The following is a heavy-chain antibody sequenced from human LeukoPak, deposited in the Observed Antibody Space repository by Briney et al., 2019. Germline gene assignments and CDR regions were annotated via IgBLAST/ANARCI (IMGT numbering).Heavy chain of an antibody. CDR2: MNIDGSEK. Sequence: HSGGSLRLSCAASGFTFSNYWMRWVRQARGKRPEWVANMNIDGSEKYYADSVKGRFSISRDNARNSVYLQMASLRVEDTAVYYCARDPVEWELLLDYWGQGTLVTVSS. CDR1: GFTFSNYW. J-gene: IGHJ4*02. CDR3: ARDPVEWELLLDY. V-gene: IGHV3-7*01. D-gene: IGHD1-26*01.